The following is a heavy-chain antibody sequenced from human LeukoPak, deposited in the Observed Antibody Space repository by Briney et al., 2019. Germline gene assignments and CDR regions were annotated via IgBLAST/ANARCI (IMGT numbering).Heavy chain of an antibody. D-gene: IGHD3-22*01. CDR3: ARDIIPTFRDSSGLGDY. CDR1: GYTFTGYY. CDR2: INPNSGAT. V-gene: IGHV1-2*02. J-gene: IGHJ4*02. Sequence: ASVKVSCKASGYTFTGYYMHWVRQAPGQGLEWMGWINPNSGATNYAQKFQGRVTMTRDTSISTAYMELSRLRSDDTAVYYCARDIIPTFRDSSGLGDYWGQGTLVTVSS.